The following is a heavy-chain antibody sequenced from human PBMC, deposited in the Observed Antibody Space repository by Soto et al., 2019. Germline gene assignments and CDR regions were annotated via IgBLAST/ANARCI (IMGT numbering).Heavy chain of an antibody. CDR3: ACKGVVPAAIGYNWFDP. J-gene: IGHJ5*02. Sequence: GGSLRLSCAASGFTFSSYSMNWVRQAPGKGLEWVSYISSSSSTIYYADSVKGRFTISRDNAKNSLYLQMNSLRDEDTAVYYRACKGVVPAAIGYNWFDPWGQGTLVTVSS. CDR1: GFTFSSYS. D-gene: IGHD2-2*01. CDR2: ISSSSSTI. V-gene: IGHV3-48*02.